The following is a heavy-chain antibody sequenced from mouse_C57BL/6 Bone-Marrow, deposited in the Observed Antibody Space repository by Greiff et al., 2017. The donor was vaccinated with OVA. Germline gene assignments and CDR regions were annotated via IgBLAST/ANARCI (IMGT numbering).Heavy chain of an antibody. D-gene: IGHD1-1*01. CDR2: ISDGGSYT. CDR1: GFTFSSYA. V-gene: IGHV5-4*03. CDR3: ARGCYGSSYWYFDV. Sequence: DVMLVESGGGLVKPGGSLKLSCAASGFTFSSYAMSWVRQTPEKRLEWVATISDGGSYTYYPDNVKGRFTISRDNAKNNLYLQMSHLKSEDTAMYYCARGCYGSSYWYFDVWGTGTTVTVSS. J-gene: IGHJ1*03.